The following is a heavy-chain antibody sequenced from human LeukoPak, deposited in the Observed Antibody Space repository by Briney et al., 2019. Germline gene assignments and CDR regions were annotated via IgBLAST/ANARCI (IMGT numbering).Heavy chain of an antibody. CDR1: GGSISSSNW. CDR3: ARVSSRRLPPTYSYDRRNYFDY. J-gene: IGHJ4*02. Sequence: PSGTLSLTCAVSGGSISSSNWWSWVRQPPGKGLEWIGEIYHSGSTNYNPSLKSRVTISVDKSKNQFSLRLSSVTAADTAVHYCARVSSRRLPPTYSYDRRNYFDYWGQGTLVTVSS. D-gene: IGHD3-22*01. CDR2: IYHSGST. V-gene: IGHV4-4*02.